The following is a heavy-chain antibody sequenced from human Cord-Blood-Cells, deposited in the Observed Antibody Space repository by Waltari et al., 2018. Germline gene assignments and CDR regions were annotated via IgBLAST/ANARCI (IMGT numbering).Heavy chain of an antibody. CDR2: IYSGGST. CDR1: GFTVSSNY. V-gene: IGHV3-53*01. J-gene: IGHJ3*02. CDR3: ARSGWYDDAFDI. Sequence: EVQLVESGGGLIQPGGSLRLSCAASGFTVSSNYLSWVRQAPGEGLEWVSGIYSGGSTYYADSVKGRFTISRDNSKNTLYLQMNSLRAEDTAVYYCARSGWYDDAFDIWGQGTMVTVSS. D-gene: IGHD6-19*01.